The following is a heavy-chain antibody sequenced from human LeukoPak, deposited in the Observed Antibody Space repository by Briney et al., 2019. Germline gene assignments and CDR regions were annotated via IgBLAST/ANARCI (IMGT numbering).Heavy chain of an antibody. V-gene: IGHV1-18*01. CDR1: GYTFTSYG. D-gene: IGHD3-3*01. J-gene: IGHJ5*02. Sequence: GASVKVSCKASGYTFTSYGISWVRQAPGQGLEWMGWISAYNGNTNYAQKLQGRVTMTTDTSTSTAYMELRSLRSDDTAVYYCARAQSIWSGYYTSGYTLKLSPPIDPWGQGTLVTVSS. CDR2: ISAYNGNT. CDR3: ARAQSIWSGYYTSGYTLKLSPPIDP.